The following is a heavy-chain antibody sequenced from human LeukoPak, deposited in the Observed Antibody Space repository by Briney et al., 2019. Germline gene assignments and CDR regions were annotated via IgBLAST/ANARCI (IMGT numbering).Heavy chain of an antibody. CDR3: ARDGDDSSGYYGDY. J-gene: IGHJ4*02. CDR2: ISGSGGST. D-gene: IGHD3-22*01. V-gene: IGHV3-23*01. Sequence: GGSLRLSCAASGFTFSSYAMSWVRQAPGKGLEWVSAISGSGGSTYYTDSVKGRFTISRDNSKNTLYLQMNSLRAEDTAVYYCARDGDDSSGYYGDYWGQGTLVTVSS. CDR1: GFTFSSYA.